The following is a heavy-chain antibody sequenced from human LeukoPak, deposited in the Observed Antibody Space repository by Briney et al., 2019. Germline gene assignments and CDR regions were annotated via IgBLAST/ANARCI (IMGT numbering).Heavy chain of an antibody. CDR2: ISSSGSTI. Sequence: GGSLRLSCAASGFTFSDYYMSWIRQAPGKGLEWVSYISSSGSTIYYADSVKGRFTISRDNSKNTLYLQMNSLRAEDTAVYYCASDFREFIVVVPARDYWGQGTLVTVSS. CDR3: ASDFREFIVVVPARDY. D-gene: IGHD2-2*01. V-gene: IGHV3-11*04. CDR1: GFTFSDYY. J-gene: IGHJ4*02.